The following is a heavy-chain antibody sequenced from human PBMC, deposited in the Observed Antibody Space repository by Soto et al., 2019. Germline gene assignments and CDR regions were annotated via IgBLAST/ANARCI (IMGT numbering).Heavy chain of an antibody. CDR3: ARDKWSYNY. J-gene: IGHJ4*02. V-gene: IGHV3-11*06. CDR1: GFTFSDYY. Sequence: GGSLRLPCAASGFTFSDYYMSWIRQAPGKGLEWVSYISSSSSYTNYADSVKGRFTISRDNAKNSLYLQMNSLRAEDTAVYYCARDKWSYNYWGQGTLVTVSS. CDR2: ISSSSSYT. D-gene: IGHD2-15*01.